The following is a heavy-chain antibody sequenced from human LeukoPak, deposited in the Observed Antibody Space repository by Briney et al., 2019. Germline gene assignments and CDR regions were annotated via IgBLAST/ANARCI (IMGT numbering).Heavy chain of an antibody. CDR2: IGSSVSTR. CDR3: AREGSDFWSGYSKGYFDY. J-gene: IGHJ4*02. CDR1: GFTFSSYS. V-gene: IGHV3-48*01. D-gene: IGHD3-3*01. Sequence: PGGSLRLSCAVSGFTFSSYSMNWVRRAPGKGLKRVSYIGSSVSTRHYADSMKGRFTISRDNGKHSLYLQMNSLRAEDTAVYYCAREGSDFWSGYSKGYFDYWGRGTLVTVSS.